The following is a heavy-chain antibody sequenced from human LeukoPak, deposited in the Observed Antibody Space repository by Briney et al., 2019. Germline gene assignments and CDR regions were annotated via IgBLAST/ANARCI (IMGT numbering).Heavy chain of an antibody. CDR2: ISSNGGSA. Sequence: GGSLSLSWAAAGIIISYYTMHLGRQPPGEGLEYVSAISSNGGSAYYANSVKGRFTISRDNAKNTLYLQMGSLRAEDMAVYYCARAFGSSGYATLDYWGQGTLVTVSS. D-gene: IGHD3-22*01. J-gene: IGHJ4*02. V-gene: IGHV3-64*01. CDR3: ARAFGSSGYATLDY. CDR1: GIIISYYT.